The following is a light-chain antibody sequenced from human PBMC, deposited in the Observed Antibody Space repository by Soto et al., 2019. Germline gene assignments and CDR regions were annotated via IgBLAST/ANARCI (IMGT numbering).Light chain of an antibody. CDR1: QSVTSTY. CDR3: QQYGRSPTT. Sequence: VLTQSPGTLSLSPGERATLSCRASQSVTSTYLAWYQQKPGQAPRLLIYGASSRATGVPDRFSGSGSGTDFTLTLSRLEPEDFAVYYCQQYGRSPTTFGQGTKVDIK. V-gene: IGKV3-20*01. CDR2: GAS. J-gene: IGKJ1*01.